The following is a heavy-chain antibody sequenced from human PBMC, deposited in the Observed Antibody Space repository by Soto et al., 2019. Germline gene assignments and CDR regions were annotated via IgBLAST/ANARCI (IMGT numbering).Heavy chain of an antibody. CDR2: IYYSGST. CDR3: AREANHEYSGYGQSNWFDP. Sequence: SETLSLTCTVSGGSISSYFWSWIRQPPGKGLEWIGHIYYSGSTNYNPSLKSRVTISVDTSKNQFSLQLSSVTAADTAVYYCAREANHEYSGYGQSNWFDPWGQGTLVTVPQ. V-gene: IGHV4-59*01. D-gene: IGHD5-12*01. J-gene: IGHJ5*02. CDR1: GGSISSYF.